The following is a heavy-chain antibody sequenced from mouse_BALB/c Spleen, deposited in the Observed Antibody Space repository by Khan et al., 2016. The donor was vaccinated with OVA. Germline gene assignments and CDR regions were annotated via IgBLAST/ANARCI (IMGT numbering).Heavy chain of an antibody. CDR2: INPKNGGT. V-gene: IGHV1-18*01. CDR1: GYTFTEYT. CDR3: LRDAGGS. J-gene: IGHJ4*01. Sequence: VQLLQSGPELVKPGASVKISCKTSGYTFTEYTMHWVKQSPEKSLDWIGFINPKNGGTAYNQKFKGKFTLTVDNSSSTAYLEIRSLISEESAIYSCLRDAGGSWGQGTSVTVAS.